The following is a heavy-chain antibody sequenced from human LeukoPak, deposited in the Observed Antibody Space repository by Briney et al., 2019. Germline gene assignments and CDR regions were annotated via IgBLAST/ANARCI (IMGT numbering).Heavy chain of an antibody. D-gene: IGHD6-19*01. V-gene: IGHV4-4*07. CDR3: ARELAAVANYYYYYYMDV. CDR1: GGSISSYY. J-gene: IGHJ6*03. CDR2: IHTSGST. Sequence: PSETLSLTCTVSGGSISSYYWSWIRQPAGKGLEWVGRIHTSGSTNYNPSLKSRVTMSVDTSKNQFSLKLSSVTAADTAVYYCARELAAVANYYYYYYMDVWGKGTTVTVSS.